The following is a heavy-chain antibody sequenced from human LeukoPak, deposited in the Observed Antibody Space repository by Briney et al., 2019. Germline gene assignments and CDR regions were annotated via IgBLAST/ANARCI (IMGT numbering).Heavy chain of an antibody. Sequence: TSETLSLTCAVYGGSFSGYYWGWLRQPPGKGLQWIGEINLSGSTHYNPSLKSRVTISVDTSKNHVSLKLSSVPAADTAVYYCSRGPDIVVVPAVRPPRMHVWGKGTTVTVSS. CDR3: SRGPDIVVVPAVRPPRMHV. J-gene: IGHJ6*04. CDR1: GGSFSGYY. CDR2: INLSGST. D-gene: IGHD2-2*01. V-gene: IGHV4-34*01.